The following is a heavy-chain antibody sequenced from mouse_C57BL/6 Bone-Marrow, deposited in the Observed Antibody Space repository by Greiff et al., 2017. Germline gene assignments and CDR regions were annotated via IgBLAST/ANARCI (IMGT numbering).Heavy chain of an antibody. D-gene: IGHD1-1*01. CDR2: IDPEDGDT. J-gene: IGHJ4*01. CDR3: TTGDYYGSSKYYYAMDY. Sequence: EVQLQESGAELVRPGASVKLSCTASGFNFKDYYMHWVKQRPEQGLEWIGRIDPEDGDTESAPQFTGKATMTADTSSNTAYLQLSSLTSADTAVYYVTTGDYYGSSKYYYAMDYWGQGTSVTVSS. V-gene: IGHV14-1*01. CDR1: GFNFKDYY.